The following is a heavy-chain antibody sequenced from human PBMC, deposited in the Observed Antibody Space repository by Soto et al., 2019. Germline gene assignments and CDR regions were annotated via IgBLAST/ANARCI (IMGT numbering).Heavy chain of an antibody. Sequence: EVQMVESGGGLVKPGGSLRLSCAVSGFSFRDAWMNWVRQAPGKGLEWVGRIKSKAAGGAIDYAAPVKGRFTISRDDSKAMLYLQINSLKTEDTAMYYCTTDGSFGGVVVAFHLWGQGTMLSVSS. J-gene: IGHJ3*01. V-gene: IGHV3-15*07. CDR1: GFSFRDAW. D-gene: IGHD3-10*01. CDR2: IKSKAAGGAI. CDR3: TTDGSFGGVVVAFHL.